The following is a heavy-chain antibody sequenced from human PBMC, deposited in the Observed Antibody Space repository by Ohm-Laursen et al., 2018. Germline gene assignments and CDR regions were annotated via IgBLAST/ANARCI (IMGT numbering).Heavy chain of an antibody. CDR1: GYTFSDYY. CDR3: ARLLGYSYGLDFDY. Sequence: ASVKVSCKASGYTFSDYYMHWVRQAPGQGLEWMGGIIPIFGTANYAQKFQGRVTITADESTSTAYMELSSLRSEDTAVYYCARLLGYSYGLDFDYWGQGTLVTVSS. CDR2: IIPIFGTA. D-gene: IGHD5-18*01. J-gene: IGHJ4*02. V-gene: IGHV1-69*13.